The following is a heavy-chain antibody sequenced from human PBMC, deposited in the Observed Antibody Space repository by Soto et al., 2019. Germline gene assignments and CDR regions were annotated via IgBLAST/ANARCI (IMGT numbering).Heavy chain of an antibody. D-gene: IGHD3-3*01. CDR1: GYTFTSYG. V-gene: IGHV1-18*04. J-gene: IGHJ4*02. CDR3: ARGTLFGVVISTIDY. Sequence: ASVKVSCKASGYTFTSYGTSWVRQAPGQGLEWMGWISAYNGNTNYAQKLQGRVTMTTDTSTSTAYMELRSLRSDDTAVYYCARGTLFGVVISTIDYWAQGTLVTVSS. CDR2: ISAYNGNT.